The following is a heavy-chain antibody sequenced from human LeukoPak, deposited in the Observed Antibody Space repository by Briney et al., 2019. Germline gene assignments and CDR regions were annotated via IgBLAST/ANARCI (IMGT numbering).Heavy chain of an antibody. CDR2: IKQDGSEK. V-gene: IGHV3-7*03. CDR1: GFTFSTYW. Sequence: PGGSLRLSCAASGFTFSTYWMSWVRQAPGKGLEWVANIKQDGSEKYYMDSVKGRFTISRDNAKNSVYLQMNSLRVEDTTVYYCARDKGSDEGSKFDYWGQGTLVTVSS. J-gene: IGHJ4*02. CDR3: ARDKGSDEGSKFDY.